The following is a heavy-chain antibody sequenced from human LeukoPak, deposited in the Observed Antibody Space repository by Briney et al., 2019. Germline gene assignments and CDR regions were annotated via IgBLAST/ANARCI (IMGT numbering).Heavy chain of an antibody. V-gene: IGHV4-38-2*02. CDR1: GDSISSGYY. J-gene: IGHJ5*02. D-gene: IGHD3-10*01. CDR2: IYYSGST. CDR3: ASSMVRGVIYWFDP. Sequence: SETLSLTCTVSGDSISSGYYWGWIRQPPGKGLEWIGSIYYSGSTYHNPSLKSRVTISVDTSKNQFSLKLSSVTAADTAVYYCASSMVRGVIYWFDPWGQGTLVTVSS.